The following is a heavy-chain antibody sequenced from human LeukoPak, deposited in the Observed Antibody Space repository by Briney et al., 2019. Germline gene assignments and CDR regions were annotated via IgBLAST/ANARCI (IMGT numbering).Heavy chain of an antibody. V-gene: IGHV4-59*12. J-gene: IGHJ4*02. D-gene: IGHD6-13*01. CDR1: GGSISSYY. CDR3: ARVAAGHFDY. CDR2: IYYSGST. Sequence: SETLSLTCTVSGGSISSYYWSWIRQPPGKGLEWIGYIYYSGSTNYNPSLKSRVTISVDTSKNQFSLKLSSVTAADTAVYYCARVAAGHFDYWGQGTLVTVSS.